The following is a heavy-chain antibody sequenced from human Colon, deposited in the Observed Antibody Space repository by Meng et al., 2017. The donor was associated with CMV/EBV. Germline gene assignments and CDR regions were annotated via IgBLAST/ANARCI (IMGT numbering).Heavy chain of an antibody. CDR3: ARPYHLQGFDY. Sequence: ASVKVSCKASGYTFTDYHIHWLRQAPGQGPEWMGLINPNGGSSSAAQKFQGRVTMTRDPSTSTVYMELSSLRSEDTAVYYCARPYHLQGFDYWGQGTLVIVSS. CDR2: INPNGGSS. V-gene: IGHV1-46*01. CDR1: GYTFTDYH. J-gene: IGHJ4*02.